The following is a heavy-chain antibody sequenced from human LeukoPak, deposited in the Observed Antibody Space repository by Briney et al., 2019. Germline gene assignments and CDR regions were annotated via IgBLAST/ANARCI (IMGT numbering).Heavy chain of an antibody. CDR1: GFTFSSYA. CDR3: ARVSSGWYPSDFDY. D-gene: IGHD6-19*01. J-gene: IGHJ4*02. CDR2: ISFDGTDA. V-gene: IGHV3-30*04. Sequence: GTSLRLSCAASGFTFSSYAIHWVRQAPGKGLEWVAVISFDGTDAFYADSVKGRFTISRDNSKNTLYLQMNSLRADDTAVYYCARVSSGWYPSDFDYWGQGTLVTVSS.